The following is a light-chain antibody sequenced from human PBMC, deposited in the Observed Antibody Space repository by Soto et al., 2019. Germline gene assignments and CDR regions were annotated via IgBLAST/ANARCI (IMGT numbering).Light chain of an antibody. J-gene: IGLJ1*01. V-gene: IGLV2-14*01. CDR1: SSDIGAYDY. CDR2: EVN. CDR3: RSYRSSSTPVCV. Sequence: QSALTQPASLSGSPGQSITISCTGTSSDIGAYDYVSWFQQHPGKAPKLMISEVNNRPSGVSNRFSGSKSGNTAYLTISGLQVEDDAEYYCRSYRSSSTPVCVFGSGTKVTVL.